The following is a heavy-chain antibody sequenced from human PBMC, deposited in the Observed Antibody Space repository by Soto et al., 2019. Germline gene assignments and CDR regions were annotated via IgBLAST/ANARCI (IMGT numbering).Heavy chain of an antibody. V-gene: IGHV3-43D*04. D-gene: IGHD6-6*01. CDR3: AKDISRLVGTFYYYYGMDV. Sequence: GGSLRLSCAASGFTFDDYAMHWVRRAPGKGLEWVSLISWDGGSTYYADSVKGRFTISRDNSKNSLYLQMNSLRAEDTALYYFAKDISRLVGTFYYYYGMDVWGQGTTVTVSS. J-gene: IGHJ6*02. CDR1: GFTFDDYA. CDR2: ISWDGGST.